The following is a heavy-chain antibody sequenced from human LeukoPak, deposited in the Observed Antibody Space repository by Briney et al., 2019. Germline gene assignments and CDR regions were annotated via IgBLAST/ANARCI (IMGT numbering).Heavy chain of an antibody. CDR2: INGDGSST. CDR3: ARAIGSGSYSRFDY. CDR1: GFSFGSYW. J-gene: IGHJ4*02. Sequence: GGSLRLSCTASGFSFGSYWMHWVRQAPGKGLVWVSRINGDGSSTSYADSEKGRFTISRHNAKNTLYLQMNTLRAEDTAVYYCARAIGSGSYSRFDYWGQGTLVTVSS. V-gene: IGHV3-74*01. D-gene: IGHD1-26*01.